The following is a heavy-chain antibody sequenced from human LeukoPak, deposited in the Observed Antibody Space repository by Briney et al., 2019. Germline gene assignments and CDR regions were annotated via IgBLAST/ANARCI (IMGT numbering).Heavy chain of an antibody. CDR2: ISGSGGST. Sequence: GGSLRLSCAASGFIFSSYGMSWVRQAPGKGLEWVSAISGSGGSTYYADSVKGRFIISRDNSKNTLYLQMNSLRAEDTALYYCARRAGAYSHPYDYWGQGTLVTVSS. CDR3: ARRAGAYSHPYDY. CDR1: GFIFSSYG. V-gene: IGHV3-23*01. J-gene: IGHJ4*02. D-gene: IGHD4/OR15-4a*01.